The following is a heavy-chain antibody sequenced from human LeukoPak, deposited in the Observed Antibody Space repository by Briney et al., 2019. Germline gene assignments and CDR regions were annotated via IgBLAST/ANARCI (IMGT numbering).Heavy chain of an antibody. V-gene: IGHV4-34*01. CDR3: ARGSGFWSSGYGMDV. Sequence: SETLSPTCAAYGGSFSGYYWSWIRQPPGKGLEWIGEINHSGSTNYNPSLKSRVTISVDTSKNQFSLKLSSVTAADTAVYYCARGSGFWSSGYGMDVWGQGTTVTVSS. CDR1: GGSFSGYY. CDR2: INHSGST. J-gene: IGHJ6*02. D-gene: IGHD3-3*01.